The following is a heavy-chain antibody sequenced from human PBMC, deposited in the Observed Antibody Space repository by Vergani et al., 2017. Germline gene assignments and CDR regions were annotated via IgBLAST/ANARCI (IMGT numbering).Heavy chain of an antibody. J-gene: IGHJ5*02. CDR3: AKEVGVVVVPAAIRRRFDP. CDR2: ISGQNFRT. Sequence: EVQLLESGGGSAQPGESLRLSCVASGFTFTAHGLNWVRQAPGKGLEWVSGISGQNFRTHYADSVKGRFTISRDDSKNTVYLQINSLRAEDTAVYYCAKEVGVVVVPAAIRRRFDPWGQGTLVTVS. V-gene: IGHV3-23*01. D-gene: IGHD2-2*02. CDR1: GFTFTAHG.